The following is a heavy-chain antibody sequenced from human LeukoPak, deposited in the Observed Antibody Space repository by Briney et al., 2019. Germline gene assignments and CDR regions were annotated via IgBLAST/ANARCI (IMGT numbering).Heavy chain of an antibody. CDR3: ARVTTLDQYYYYYYMDV. CDR1: GGTLSSYA. Sequence: GASVKVSCKASGGTLSSYAISWVRQAPGQGLEWMGGIIPIFGTANYAQKFQGRVTITTDESTSTAYMELSSLRSEDTAVYYCARVTTLDQYYYYYYMDVWGKGTTVTVSS. J-gene: IGHJ6*03. D-gene: IGHD1/OR15-1a*01. V-gene: IGHV1-69*05. CDR2: IIPIFGTA.